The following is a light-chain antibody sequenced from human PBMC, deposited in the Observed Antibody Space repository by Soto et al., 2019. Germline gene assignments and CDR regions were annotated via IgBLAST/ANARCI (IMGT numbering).Light chain of an antibody. CDR2: DVT. CDR3: CSYAGRYGLL. V-gene: IGLV2-11*01. J-gene: IGLJ2*01. CDR1: SSDVGGYNY. Sequence: QSVLTQPRSVSGSPGQSVTISCTGTSSDVGGYNYVSWYQQHPGKAPKLMIYDVTNRPSGVPDRFSGSKSGSTASLTISGLQAEDEADYYCCSYAGRYGLLFGGGTKLTVL.